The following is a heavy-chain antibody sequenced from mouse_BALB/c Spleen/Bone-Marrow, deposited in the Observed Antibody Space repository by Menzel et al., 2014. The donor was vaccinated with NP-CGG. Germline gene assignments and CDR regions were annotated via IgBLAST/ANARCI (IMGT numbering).Heavy chain of an antibody. CDR1: GYSIXGDYA. CDR3: ARWGYNGSGFAY. CDR2: ISYSGST. Sequence: EVKLVESGPGLVKPSQSLSLTCTVTGYSIXGDYAWNWIRQFPGNKLEWMGYISYSGSTSYNPSLKSRISITRDTSKNQFFLQLNSVTTEDTATYYCARWGYNGSGFAYWGQGTLVTVSA. J-gene: IGHJ3*01. D-gene: IGHD1-1*01. V-gene: IGHV3-2*02.